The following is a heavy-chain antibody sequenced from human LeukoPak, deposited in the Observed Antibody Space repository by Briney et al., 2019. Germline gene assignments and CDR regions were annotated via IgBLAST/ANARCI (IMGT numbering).Heavy chain of an antibody. D-gene: IGHD2-8*02. V-gene: IGHV3-74*01. CDR2: VIRDGSFT. CDR3: ARDWYAFDI. Sequence: GGSLRLSCAASGFTFRSYWMHWVRQAPGKGLEWVSRVIRDGSFTNYADSVKGRFTISRDNAKNTLYLQMNSLRAEDTAVYYCARDWYAFDIWGQGTMVTVSS. J-gene: IGHJ3*02. CDR1: GFTFRSYW.